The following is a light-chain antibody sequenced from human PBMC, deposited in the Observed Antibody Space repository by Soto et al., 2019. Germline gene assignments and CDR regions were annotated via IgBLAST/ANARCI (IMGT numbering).Light chain of an antibody. J-gene: IGLJ2*01. CDR2: DVS. CDR3: SSYTSSSTLEV. Sequence: QSALTQPASVSGSPGQSITISCTGTSSDVGGYNYVSWYQQHPGKAPKLMIYDVSNRPSGVPNRFSGSKSGTTASLTISGLQDEDDDDYYCSSYTSSSTLEVFGGGTKLTVL. V-gene: IGLV2-14*01. CDR1: SSDVGGYNY.